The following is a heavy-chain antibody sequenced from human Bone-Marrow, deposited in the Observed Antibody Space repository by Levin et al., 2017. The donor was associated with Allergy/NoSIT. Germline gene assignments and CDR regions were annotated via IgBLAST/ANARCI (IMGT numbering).Heavy chain of an antibody. J-gene: IGHJ6*02. D-gene: IGHD2-2*02. V-gene: IGHV3-30*04. CDR2: ISYDGSNK. CDR3: ARVLQEVPAAISNYYYYYGMDV. Sequence: GESLKISCAASGFTFSSYAMHWVRQAPGKGLEWVAVISYDGSNKYYADSVKGRFTISRDNSKNTLYLQMNSLRAEDTAVYYCARVLQEVPAAISNYYYYYGMDVWGQGTTVTVSS. CDR1: GFTFSSYA.